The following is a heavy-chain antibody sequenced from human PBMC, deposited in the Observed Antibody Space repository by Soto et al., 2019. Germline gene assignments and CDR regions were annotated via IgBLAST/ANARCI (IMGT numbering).Heavy chain of an antibody. J-gene: IGHJ6*02. CDR2: INHSGIT. CDR3: ASWARYDYGSGSTAYYHGLDV. Sequence: SETLSLTCDVYGGSFSAYYWSWIRQPPGKGLEWIGEINHSGITNYNPSLKSRVTISVDTSKNQFSLKLSSVTAADTAVYYCASWARYDYGSGSTAYYHGLDVWGQGNTVTVSS. D-gene: IGHD3-10*01. V-gene: IGHV4-34*01. CDR1: GGSFSAYY.